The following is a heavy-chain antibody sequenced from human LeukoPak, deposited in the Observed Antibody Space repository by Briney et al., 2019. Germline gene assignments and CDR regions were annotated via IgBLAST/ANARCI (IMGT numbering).Heavy chain of an antibody. CDR3: ARVVTMVRSVAFDI. Sequence: ASVKVSCKASGYTFTSYGLSWVRQAPGRGLEWMGWISAYNGNTNYAQKLQGRVTMTTDTSTSTAYMELRSLRSDDTAVYYCARVVTMVRSVAFDIWGQGTMVTVSS. CDR2: ISAYNGNT. CDR1: GYTFTSYG. D-gene: IGHD3-10*01. J-gene: IGHJ3*02. V-gene: IGHV1-18*01.